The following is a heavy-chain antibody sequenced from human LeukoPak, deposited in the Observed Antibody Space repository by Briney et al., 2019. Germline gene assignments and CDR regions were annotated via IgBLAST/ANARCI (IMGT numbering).Heavy chain of an antibody. CDR3: AKDLVGAIPDAFHI. J-gene: IGHJ3*02. Sequence: GGSLRLSCAASGFTFSSYAMSWVRQAPGKGLEWVSGFSASDGSTVYADSVKGRFAVSRDNSKNTLYLQMNSLRAEDTAVYYCAKDLVGAIPDAFHIWGHGTMVTVSS. V-gene: IGHV3-23*01. CDR1: GFTFSSYA. CDR2: FSASDGST. D-gene: IGHD1-26*01.